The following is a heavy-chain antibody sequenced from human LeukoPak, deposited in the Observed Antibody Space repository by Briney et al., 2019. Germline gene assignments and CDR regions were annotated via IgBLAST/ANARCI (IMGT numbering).Heavy chain of an antibody. V-gene: IGHV3-23*01. D-gene: IGHD6-19*01. J-gene: IGHJ4*02. CDR2: IRNSDDTT. CDR1: GFTFNTYT. Sequence: GGSLRLSCAASGFTFNTYTMYRVRQAPGKGLEWVSGIRNSDDTTYYADSVKGRFTISRDNSKNTLYLQMNSLRAEDTAIYYCAKRSSSGWYYFDYWGQGTLVTVSS. CDR3: AKRSSSGWYYFDY.